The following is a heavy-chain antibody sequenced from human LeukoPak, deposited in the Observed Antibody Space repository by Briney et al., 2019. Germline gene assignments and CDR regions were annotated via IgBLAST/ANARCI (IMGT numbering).Heavy chain of an antibody. Sequence: GGSLRLSCAASGFTFSSYSMNWVRQAPGKGLEWVSSISSSSSYIYYADSVKGRFTISRDNSKNTLYLQMNSLRAEDTALYYCAKGAWCDYWGQGILVTVSS. D-gene: IGHD6-19*01. J-gene: IGHJ4*02. CDR2: ISSSSSYI. V-gene: IGHV3-21*04. CDR3: AKGAWCDY. CDR1: GFTFSSYS.